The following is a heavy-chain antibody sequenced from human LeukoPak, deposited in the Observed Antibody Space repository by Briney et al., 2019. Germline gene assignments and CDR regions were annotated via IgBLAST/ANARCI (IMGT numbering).Heavy chain of an antibody. CDR1: GFTVSSNY. D-gene: IGHD4-23*01. V-gene: IGHV3-53*01. CDR3: TISPDDYGGKDFDY. CDR2: IYSGGST. Sequence: GGSLRLSCAASGFTVSSNYMSWVRQAPGKGLEWVSVIYSGGSTYYADSVKGRFTISRDNSKNTLYLQMNSLRAEDTAVYYCTISPDDYGGKDFDYWGQGTLVTVSS. J-gene: IGHJ4*02.